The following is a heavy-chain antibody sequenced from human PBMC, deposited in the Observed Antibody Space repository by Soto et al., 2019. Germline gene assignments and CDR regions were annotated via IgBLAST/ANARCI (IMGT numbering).Heavy chain of an antibody. CDR2: IYWNDDK. V-gene: IGHV2-5*01. CDR1: AMSLSTSGVR. D-gene: IGHD6-13*01. J-gene: IGHJ4*02. CDR3: AHSLGAAASRRGYYFGD. Sequence: GQTPVNATPSLPTTCPLSAMSLSTSGVRVAWTRPPPVKALEWLALIYWNDDKRYSPSLKSRLTITKDTSKNQVVLTMTNMEPVDTATYYWAHSLGAAASRRGYYFGDWGQGTLVTVSS.